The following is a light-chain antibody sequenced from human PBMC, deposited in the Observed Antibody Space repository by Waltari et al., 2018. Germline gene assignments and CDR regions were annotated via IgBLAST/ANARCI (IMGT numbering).Light chain of an antibody. CDR1: QSVFSRSSNKNY. Sequence: DIVLTQSPDSLAVSLGERATTSCKSSQSVFSRSSNKNYLAWYQQKPGQPPKLIAYWASTRESGVPVRFSASGSGTDFTLTISGLQAEDVAVYYCQQYYSDPKTFGQGTKVEIK. CDR2: WAS. CDR3: QQYYSDPKT. J-gene: IGKJ1*01. V-gene: IGKV4-1*01.